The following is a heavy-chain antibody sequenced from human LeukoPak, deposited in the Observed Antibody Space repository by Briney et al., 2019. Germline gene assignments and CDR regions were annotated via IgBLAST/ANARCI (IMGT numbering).Heavy chain of an antibody. D-gene: IGHD3-22*01. J-gene: IGHJ4*02. CDR2: IYYSGST. V-gene: IGHV4-39*07. CDR3: ARWGIHYDSSGYYYGYFDY. CDR1: GGSISSSSYY. Sequence: SETLSLTCTVSGGSISSSSYYWGWIRQPPGKGLEWIGSIYYSGSTYYNPSLKSRVTISVDTSKNQFSLKLSSVTAADTAVYYCARWGIHYDSSGYYYGYFDYWGQGTLVTVSS.